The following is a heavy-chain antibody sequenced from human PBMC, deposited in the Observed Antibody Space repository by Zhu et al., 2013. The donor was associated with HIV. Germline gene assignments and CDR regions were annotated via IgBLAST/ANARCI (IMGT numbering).Heavy chain of an antibody. Sequence: QVQLVQSGAEVKKPGSSVKVSCKASGYTFTGYYMHWVRQAPGQGLEWMGWINPNSGGTNSAQKFQGRITMTRDTSIGTAYMELSRLRSDDTAVYYCARSEDPRELIPFDYWGQGTLVTVSS. V-gene: IGHV1-2*02. D-gene: IGHD1-26*01. CDR1: GYTFTGYY. CDR3: ARSEDPRELIPFDY. CDR2: INPNSGGT. J-gene: IGHJ4*02.